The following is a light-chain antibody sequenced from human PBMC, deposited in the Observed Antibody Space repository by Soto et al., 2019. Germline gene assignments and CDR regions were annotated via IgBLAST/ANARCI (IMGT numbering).Light chain of an antibody. Sequence: DIQLTQSPSFLSASVGDRVTITCRASQGISSYLAWYQQKPGKAPKLLIYAASTLQSGVPSRFSGSGSGTEFTLTISSLQPEDFATYFCQQLHSYPWTFGKGTKVEIK. J-gene: IGKJ1*01. CDR1: QGISSY. CDR3: QQLHSYPWT. CDR2: AAS. V-gene: IGKV1-9*01.